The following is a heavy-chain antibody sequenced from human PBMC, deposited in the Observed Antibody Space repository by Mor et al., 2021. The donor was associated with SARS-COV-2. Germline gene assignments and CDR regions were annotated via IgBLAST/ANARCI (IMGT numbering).Heavy chain of an antibody. Sequence: GSTNYNPSLKSRVTISVDTSKNQFSLKLSSVTAADTAVYYCARQKKLGRDGNWYFDLWGRGTLVTVSS. CDR3: ARQKKLGRDGNWYFDL. D-gene: IGHD7-27*01. J-gene: IGHJ2*01. V-gene: IGHV4-34*01. CDR2: GST.